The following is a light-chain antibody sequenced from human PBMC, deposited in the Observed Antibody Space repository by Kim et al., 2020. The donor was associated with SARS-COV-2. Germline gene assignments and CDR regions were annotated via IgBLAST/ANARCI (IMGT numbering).Light chain of an antibody. CDR1: HTIDPW. V-gene: IGKV1-5*03. CDR2: KAS. J-gene: IGKJ1*01. Sequence: ASVGDRVTIACRAGHTIDPWVAWYQHKPGKAPKLLISKASILEEGVPSRFSGSGSGTEFTLTISSLQPDDFATYYCQQYNSLFMTFGQGTKVDIK. CDR3: QQYNSLFMT.